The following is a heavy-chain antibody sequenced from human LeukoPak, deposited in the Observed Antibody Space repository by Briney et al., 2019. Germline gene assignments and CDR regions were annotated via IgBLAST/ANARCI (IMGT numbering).Heavy chain of an antibody. CDR2: IRGSTYTT. V-gene: IGHV3-23*01. CDR1: GFTFSSYA. D-gene: IGHD6-19*01. Sequence: GGSLRLSCAASGFTFSSYALSWVRQPPGKGLEWVSSIRGSTYTTYYADSVKGRVTISRDNSKNTLYLQMNSLRAEDTAVYYCAKDYSSGWQKSFDFWGQGTLVTVSS. CDR3: AKDYSSGWQKSFDF. J-gene: IGHJ4*02.